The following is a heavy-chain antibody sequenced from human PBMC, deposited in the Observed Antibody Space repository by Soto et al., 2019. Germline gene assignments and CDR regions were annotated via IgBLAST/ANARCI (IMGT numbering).Heavy chain of an antibody. J-gene: IGHJ4*02. CDR2: ISSSSSYI. CDR1: GFTFSSYS. Sequence: PGGSLRLSCAASGFTFSSYSMNWVRQAPGKGLEWVPSISSSSSYIYYADSVKGRFTISRDNAKNSLYLQMNSLRAEDTAVYYCARDMYYDSSASDLDYWGQGTLVTVSS. CDR3: ARDMYYDSSASDLDY. D-gene: IGHD3-22*01. V-gene: IGHV3-21*04.